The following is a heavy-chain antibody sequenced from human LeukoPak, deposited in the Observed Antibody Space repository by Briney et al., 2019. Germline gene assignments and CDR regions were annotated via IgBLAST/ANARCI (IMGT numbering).Heavy chain of an antibody. D-gene: IGHD2-15*01. J-gene: IGHJ5*02. V-gene: IGHV4-39*01. Sequence: SETLSLTCTVSGGSISSSSYYWGWIRQPPGKGLEWIGSIYYSGSTYYNPSLKSRVTISVDTSKNQFSLKLSSVTAADTAVYYCARRFKLGYCSSGSCNWFDPWGQGTLVTVSS. CDR1: GGSISSSSYY. CDR3: ARRFKLGYCSSGSCNWFDP. CDR2: IYYSGST.